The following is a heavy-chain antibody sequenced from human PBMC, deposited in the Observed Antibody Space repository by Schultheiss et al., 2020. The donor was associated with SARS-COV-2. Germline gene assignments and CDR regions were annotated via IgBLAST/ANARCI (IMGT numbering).Heavy chain of an antibody. J-gene: IGHJ6*03. Sequence: SETLSLTCAVYGGSFSGYYWSWIRQPPGKGLEWIGEINHSGSTNYNPSLKSRVTISVDTSKNQFSLKLSSVTAADTAVYYCAREGRDIVGATVGYYYMDVWGKGTTVTVSS. CDR2: INHSGST. CDR3: AREGRDIVGATVGYYYMDV. V-gene: IGHV4-34*01. CDR1: GGSFSGYY. D-gene: IGHD1-26*01.